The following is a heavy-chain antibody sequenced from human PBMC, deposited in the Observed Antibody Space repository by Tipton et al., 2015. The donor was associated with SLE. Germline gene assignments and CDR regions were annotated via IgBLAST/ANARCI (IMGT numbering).Heavy chain of an antibody. D-gene: IGHD4-17*01. CDR2: IYYSGST. V-gene: IGHV4-59*01. Sequence: TLSLTCTVSGGSISSYYWSWIRQPPGKGLEWIGYIYYSGSTNYNPSLKSRVTISVDTSKNQFSLKLSSVTAAGTAVYYCARVRTTVTRGYYYYMDVWGKGTTVTVSS. J-gene: IGHJ6*03. CDR1: GGSISSYY. CDR3: ARVRTTVTRGYYYYMDV.